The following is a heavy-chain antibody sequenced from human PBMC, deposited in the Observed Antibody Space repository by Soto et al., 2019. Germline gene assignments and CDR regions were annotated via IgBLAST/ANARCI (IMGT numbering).Heavy chain of an antibody. Sequence: GGSLRLSCAASGFIFRTYWMSWVRQAPGKGLEWVANIKEDGSEENYVDSVKGRFAVSRDKDRNSLYLQLNSLRAEDTAVYYCAAGYLYHTYFDFWGQGTLVTVSS. CDR1: GFIFRTYW. V-gene: IGHV3-7*01. D-gene: IGHD5-18*01. CDR2: IKEDGSEE. CDR3: AAGYLYHTYFDF. J-gene: IGHJ4*02.